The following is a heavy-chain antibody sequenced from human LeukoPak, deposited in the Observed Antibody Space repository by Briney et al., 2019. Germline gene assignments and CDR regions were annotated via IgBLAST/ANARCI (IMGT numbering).Heavy chain of an antibody. CDR1: GGSISSYY. Sequence: SETLSLTCTVSGGSISSYYWSWLRQPPGKGLEWIGYIYYSGSTNYNPSLKSRVTISVDTSKNQFSLKLSSVTAADTAVYYCARVSCGGDCYSGAFDIWGQGTMVTVSS. D-gene: IGHD2-21*01. V-gene: IGHV4-59*01. J-gene: IGHJ3*02. CDR2: IYYSGST. CDR3: ARVSCGGDCYSGAFDI.